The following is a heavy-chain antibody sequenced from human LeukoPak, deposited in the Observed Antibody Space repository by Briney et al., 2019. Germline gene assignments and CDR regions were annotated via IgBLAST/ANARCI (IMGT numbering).Heavy chain of an antibody. J-gene: IGHJ5*02. CDR3: ARDHWRVAAAGNGWFDP. CDR1: GGTFSSYA. Sequence: SVKVSCXASGGTFSSYAISWVRQAPGQGLEWMGGIIPIFGTANYAQKFQGRVTITADESTSTAYMELSSLRSEDTAVYYCARDHWRVAAAGNGWFDPWGQGTLVTVSS. CDR2: IIPIFGTA. D-gene: IGHD6-13*01. V-gene: IGHV1-69*13.